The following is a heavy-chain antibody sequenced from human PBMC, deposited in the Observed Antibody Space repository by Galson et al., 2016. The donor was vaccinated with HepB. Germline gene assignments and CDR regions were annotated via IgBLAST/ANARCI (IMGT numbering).Heavy chain of an antibody. Sequence: SLRLSCAASGFTLDNYAMHWVRQAPGKGLEWVSSISWNSGTIGYADSVKGRFTISGNNARNSLYLQMNSLRAEDTALYYCTKHEVRTHDYWGQGTLVTVSS. CDR3: TKHEVRTHDY. J-gene: IGHJ4*02. CDR1: GFTLDNYA. CDR2: ISWNSGTI. V-gene: IGHV3-9*01. D-gene: IGHD3-22*01.